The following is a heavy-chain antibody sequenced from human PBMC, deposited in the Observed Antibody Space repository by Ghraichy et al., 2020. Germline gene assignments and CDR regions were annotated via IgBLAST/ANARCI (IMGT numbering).Heavy chain of an antibody. CDR1: EFTFSSYW. J-gene: IGHJ6*02. V-gene: IGHV3-74*01. CDR2: INSDGGSA. CDR3: ARGGLDVTNRNDHQYGMDV. D-gene: IGHD1-1*01. Sequence: GGSLRLSCAASEFTFSSYWMHWVRQAPGKGLVWVSRINSDGGSASYADSVKGRFTISRDNAKNTLHLEMSSLRAEDTAVFYCARGGLDVTNRNDHQYGMDVWGQGITVTVAS.